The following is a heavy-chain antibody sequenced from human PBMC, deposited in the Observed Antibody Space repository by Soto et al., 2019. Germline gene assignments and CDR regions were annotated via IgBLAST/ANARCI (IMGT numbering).Heavy chain of an antibody. Sequence: QVQLVESGGGVVQPGRSLRLSCAASGFTFSSHTMHWVRQAPGKGLEWVAVIAFDGGNKYYADSVKGRFTISRDNSKKTLYLQINTLRPEDTAVYYCARDKAMVVMGSHYYGMDVWGQGTAVTVSS. CDR2: IAFDGGNK. CDR1: GFTFSSHT. D-gene: IGHD5-18*01. CDR3: ARDKAMVVMGSHYYGMDV. J-gene: IGHJ6*02. V-gene: IGHV3-30-3*01.